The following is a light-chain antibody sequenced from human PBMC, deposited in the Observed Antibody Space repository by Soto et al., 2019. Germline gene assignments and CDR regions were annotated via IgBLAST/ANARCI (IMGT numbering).Light chain of an antibody. J-gene: IGKJ2*01. CDR1: QSVLYSSNNKNY. CDR3: QQYYSTPLT. Sequence: DIVMTQSPDSLAVSLGERATVNCKSSQSVLYSSNNKNYLAWYQQKPGQPPKLLISWASTRESGVPDRFRGSGSGTDFTLTISSLQAEDVAVYYCQQYYSTPLTFGQGTKLKIK. CDR2: WAS. V-gene: IGKV4-1*01.